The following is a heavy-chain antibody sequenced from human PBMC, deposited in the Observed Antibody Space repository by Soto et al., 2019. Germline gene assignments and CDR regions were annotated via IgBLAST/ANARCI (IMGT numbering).Heavy chain of an antibody. J-gene: IGHJ4*02. Sequence: QVPLVQSGAEVKKPGASVQVSCKVSGYTLTELSMHWVRQAPGKGLEWMGGFDPEDGETIYAQKFQGRVTMTEATSTGTAYMELSSMRSEDTAVYYCAIWPAGYIRFAYWGQGTMVTVSS. D-gene: IGHD5-12*01. CDR2: FDPEDGET. CDR3: AIWPAGYIRFAY. V-gene: IGHV1-24*01. CDR1: GYTLTELS.